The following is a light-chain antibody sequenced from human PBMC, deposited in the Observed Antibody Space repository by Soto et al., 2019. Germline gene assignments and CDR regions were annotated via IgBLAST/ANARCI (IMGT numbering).Light chain of an antibody. Sequence: QSVLTQPPSASGTPGQRVAISCSGSNSNIGRNTVHWYQQLPGTAPKLLIYDNGKRPSGIPDRFSGSQSGTSATLGITGLQTGDEADYYCGTWDNSLSAVFGGGTKLTVL. CDR3: GTWDNSLSAV. CDR2: DNG. CDR1: NSNIGRNT. J-gene: IGLJ2*01. V-gene: IGLV1-51*01.